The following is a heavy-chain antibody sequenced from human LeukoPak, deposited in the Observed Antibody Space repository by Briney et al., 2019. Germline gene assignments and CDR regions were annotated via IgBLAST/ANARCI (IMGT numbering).Heavy chain of an antibody. Sequence: SETLSLTCTVSGDSISTNYWSWIRQPAGKGLEWIGRVYTTGSTNYNPSLKSRLTISVDTSKNQFSLKLRSVTAADTAVYYCARNDSSGYFDYWGQGTLVTVSS. J-gene: IGHJ4*02. CDR1: GDSISTNY. D-gene: IGHD3-22*01. CDR3: ARNDSSGYFDY. V-gene: IGHV4-4*07. CDR2: VYTTGST.